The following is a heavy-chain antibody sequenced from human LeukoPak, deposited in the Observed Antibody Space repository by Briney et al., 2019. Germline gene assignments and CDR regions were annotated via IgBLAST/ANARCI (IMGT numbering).Heavy chain of an antibody. CDR2: INPNSGGT. D-gene: IGHD4-17*01. CDR1: GYTFTGYY. CDR3: ARGDYGDYLVLQQDDY. Sequence: ASVKVSCKASGYTFTGYYMHWVRQAPGQGLEWMGWINPNSGGTNYAQKFQGRVTMTRDTSISTAYMKLSRLRSDDTAVYYCARGDYGDYLVLQQDDYWGQGTLVTVSS. J-gene: IGHJ4*02. V-gene: IGHV1-2*02.